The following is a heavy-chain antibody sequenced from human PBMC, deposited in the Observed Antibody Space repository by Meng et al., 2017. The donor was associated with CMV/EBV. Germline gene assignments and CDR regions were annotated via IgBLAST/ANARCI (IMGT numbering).Heavy chain of an antibody. V-gene: IGHV4-39*07. CDR1: GGSISSSSYY. CDR3: ARGHYWSGYSYYYYGMDV. CDR2: IYYSGST. D-gene: IGHD3-3*01. Sequence: SETLSLTCTVSGGSISSSSYYWGWIRQPPGKGLEWIGSIYYSGSTYYNPSLKSRVTISVDTSKNQFSLKLSSVTAADTAVYYCARGHYWSGYSYYYYGMDVWGQGTTVTVSS. J-gene: IGHJ6*02.